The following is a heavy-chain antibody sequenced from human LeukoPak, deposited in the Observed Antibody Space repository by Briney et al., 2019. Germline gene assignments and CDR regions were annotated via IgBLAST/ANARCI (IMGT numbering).Heavy chain of an antibody. CDR2: IYYTGSA. Sequence: PPQTLSLTCTVSGGSISSANYYWSWIHQHPEKGLEWIGYIYYTGSAHYNPSLDSRVTLSVDTSKNQFSLTLISMTAADTAVYYCAREVIRAGGTDAFDIWGQGTMVTVSS. J-gene: IGHJ3*02. D-gene: IGHD6-13*01. CDR3: AREVIRAGGTDAFDI. V-gene: IGHV4-31*03. CDR1: GGSISSANYY.